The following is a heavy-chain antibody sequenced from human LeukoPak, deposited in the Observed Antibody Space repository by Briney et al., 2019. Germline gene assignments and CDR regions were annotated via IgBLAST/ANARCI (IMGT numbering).Heavy chain of an antibody. V-gene: IGHV3-21*01. CDR1: GFTFSSYS. CDR2: ISSSSSYI. J-gene: IGHJ4*02. CDR3: ASAGLAAAGADY. D-gene: IGHD6-13*01. Sequence: GGSLRLSCAASGFTFSSYSMNWVRQAPGKGLEWVSSISSSSSYIYYADSVKGRFTISRDNAKNSLYLQMNSLRAEDTAVYYCASAGLAAAGADYCGQGTLVTVSS.